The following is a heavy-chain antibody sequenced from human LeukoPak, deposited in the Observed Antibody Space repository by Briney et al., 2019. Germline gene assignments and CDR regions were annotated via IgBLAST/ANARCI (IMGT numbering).Heavy chain of an antibody. V-gene: IGHV3-30*03. D-gene: IGHD3-3*01. CDR2: MSRDVNHK. J-gene: IGHJ3*02. CDR3: ARDRDFWSGYSLSPPGAFDI. CDR1: GFIFSNYD. Sequence: GRSLRLSCAASGFIFSNYDMYWVRQAPGKGPEWVAVMSRDVNHKYYADFVKGRFTISRDNSKNTLHLQMNTLTTEDTAVYYCARDRDFWSGYSLSPPGAFDIWGQGTMVTVSS.